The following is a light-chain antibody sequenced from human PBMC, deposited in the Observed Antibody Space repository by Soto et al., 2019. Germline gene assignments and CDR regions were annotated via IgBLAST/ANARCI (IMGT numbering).Light chain of an antibody. J-gene: IGKJ1*01. CDR2: GAS. Sequence: EIVMTQSPATLYVSPGESATLSCRASQSVSSNLAWYQQKPGQAPRLLIYGASTRATGIPARFSGSGSGTEFTLTLSSLLSEDCAVYYCQQYNNWPPWTFGQGTKVEI. CDR3: QQYNNWPPWT. V-gene: IGKV3-15*01. CDR1: QSVSSN.